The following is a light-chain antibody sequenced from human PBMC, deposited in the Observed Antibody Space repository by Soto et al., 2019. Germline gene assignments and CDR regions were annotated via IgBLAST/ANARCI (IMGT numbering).Light chain of an antibody. V-gene: IGLV2-14*01. Sequence: QSALTRPASVSGSPGQSIAISCTGTGTDVGGYNYVSWYQQHPGKAPKLMIYEVSNRPSGVSNRFSGSKSGNTASLTISGLQAEDEADYYCSSYTSSSTPHVVFGGGTKLTVL. CDR1: GTDVGGYNY. CDR2: EVS. CDR3: SSYTSSSTPHVV. J-gene: IGLJ2*01.